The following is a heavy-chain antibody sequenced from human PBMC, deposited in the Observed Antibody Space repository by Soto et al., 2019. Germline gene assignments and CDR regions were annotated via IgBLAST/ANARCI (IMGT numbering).Heavy chain of an antibody. V-gene: IGHV3-30-3*01. CDR3: ARAYEGDYFDY. Sequence: QVQLVESGGGVVQPGRSLRLSCAASGFTFSSYAMHWVRQAPGKGLEWVAVISYAGSNKYYADSVKGRLTISRDNSKNTLHLQMNSLRAEDTAVYYCARAYEGDYFDYWGQGTLVAVSS. CDR1: GFTFSSYA. D-gene: IGHD3-16*01. CDR2: ISYAGSNK. J-gene: IGHJ4*02.